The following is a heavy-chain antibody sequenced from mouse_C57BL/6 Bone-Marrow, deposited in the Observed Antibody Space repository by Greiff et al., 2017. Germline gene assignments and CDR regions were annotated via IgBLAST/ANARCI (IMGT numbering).Heavy chain of an antibody. D-gene: IGHD2-4*01. CDR3: ACSYDYDDYTMDY. Sequence: QVQLQQPGAELVKPGASVKLSCKASGYTFTNYWMHWVKQRPGQGLEWIGMMHPNGGSPDYNEKFKSEATLSVDKSSRTAYMELSSLTSEDSAVYDCACSYDYDDYTMDYWGQGTSVTVSA. CDR2: MHPNGGSP. V-gene: IGHV1-64*01. J-gene: IGHJ4*01. CDR1: GYTFTNYW.